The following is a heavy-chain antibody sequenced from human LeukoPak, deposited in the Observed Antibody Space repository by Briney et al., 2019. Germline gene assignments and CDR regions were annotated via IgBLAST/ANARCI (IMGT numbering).Heavy chain of an antibody. V-gene: IGHV1-3*01. D-gene: IGHD3-9*01. Sequence: ASVKVSCKASGYTFTSYAMHWVRQAPGQRLEWMGWINAGNGNTKYSQKFQGRVTITRDTSTSTAYMELSSLRSEDTAVYYCARDPPSTYYDILTALDYWGQGTLVTVSS. J-gene: IGHJ4*02. CDR2: INAGNGNT. CDR3: ARDPPSTYYDILTALDY. CDR1: GYTFTSYA.